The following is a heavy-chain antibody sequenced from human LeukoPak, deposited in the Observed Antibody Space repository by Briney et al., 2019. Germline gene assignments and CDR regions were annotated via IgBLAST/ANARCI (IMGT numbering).Heavy chain of an antibody. J-gene: IGHJ4*02. CDR3: ARAFSASSSTIDY. D-gene: IGHD6-6*01. CDR2: VSGGNGNT. CDR1: GYIFINYD. V-gene: IGHV1-3*01. Sequence: ASVKVSCRTSGYIFINYDINWVRQAPGQGLEWMGWVSGGNGNTKYSEKFQGRITITRDTSATTAYLELSSLRSEDSTVYFCARAFSASSSTIDYWGQGTLVIVSP.